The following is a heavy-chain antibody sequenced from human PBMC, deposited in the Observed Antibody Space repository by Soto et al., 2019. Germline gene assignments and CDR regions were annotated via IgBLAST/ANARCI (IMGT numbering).Heavy chain of an antibody. CDR3: ARDQFLDAFDI. CDR2: ISNDGSNK. CDR1: GFIFNSYS. J-gene: IGHJ3*02. Sequence: QVQLVESGGGVVQPGRSLRLSCAASGFIFNSYSMHWVRQAPGKGLEWVAIISNDGSNKYYVDSVKGRFTISRDNSNNTLSLQMNSLRAEDTAVYYCARDQFLDAFDIWGQGTMVTVSS. D-gene: IGHD2-21*01. V-gene: IGHV3-30-3*01.